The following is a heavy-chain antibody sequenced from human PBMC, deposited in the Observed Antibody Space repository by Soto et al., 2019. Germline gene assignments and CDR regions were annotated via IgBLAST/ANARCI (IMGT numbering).Heavy chain of an antibody. CDR2: INPSGGST. CDR3: ARDWGYSYGYDYYGMDV. V-gene: IGHV1-46*01. CDR1: GYTFTSYY. J-gene: IGHJ6*02. D-gene: IGHD5-18*01. Sequence: ASVKVSCKASGYTFTSYYMHWVRQAPGQGLEWMGIINPSGGSTSYAQKFQGRVTMTRDTSTSTVYMELSSLRSEDTAVYYCARDWGYSYGYDYYGMDVWGQGTTVTVSS.